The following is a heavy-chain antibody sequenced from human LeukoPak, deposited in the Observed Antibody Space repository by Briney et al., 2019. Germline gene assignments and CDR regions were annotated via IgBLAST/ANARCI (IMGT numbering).Heavy chain of an antibody. D-gene: IGHD3-22*01. CDR3: TRRLALHYYDSSGYYSYFDY. CDR1: GFTFGNYA. Sequence: GGSLRLSCTASGFTFGNYAMSWFRQAPGEGLEWVGFIRSKAYGGTTEYAASVKGRFTISRDDSKSIAYLQMNSLKTEDTAVYYCTRRLALHYYDSSGYYSYFDYWGQGTLVTVSS. J-gene: IGHJ4*02. V-gene: IGHV3-49*03. CDR2: IRSKAYGGTT.